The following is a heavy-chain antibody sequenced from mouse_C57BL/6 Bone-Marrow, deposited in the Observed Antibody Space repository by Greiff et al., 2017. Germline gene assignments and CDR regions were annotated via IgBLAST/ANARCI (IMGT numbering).Heavy chain of an antibody. CDR3: ARGDDYDGGPFAY. J-gene: IGHJ3*01. CDR2: IDPANGNT. D-gene: IGHD2-4*01. CDR1: GFNIKNTY. Sequence: VQLKQSVAELVRPGASVKLSCTASGFNIKNTYMHWVKQRPEQGLEWIGRIDPANGNTKYAPKFQGKATITADTSSNTAYLQLSSLTSEDTAIYYCARGDDYDGGPFAYWGQGTLVTVSA. V-gene: IGHV14-3*01.